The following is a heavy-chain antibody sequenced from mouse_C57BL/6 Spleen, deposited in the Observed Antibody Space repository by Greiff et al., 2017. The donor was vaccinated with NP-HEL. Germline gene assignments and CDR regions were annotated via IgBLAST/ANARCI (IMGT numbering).Heavy chain of an antibody. J-gene: IGHJ2*01. CDR2: ISYDGSN. CDR3: AVDPYYFDY. Sequence: VQLQQSGPGLVKPSQSLSLTCSVTGYSITSGYYWNWIRQFPGNKLEWMGYISYDGSNNYNPSLKNRISITRDTSKNQFFLKLNSVTTEDTATYYCAVDPYYFDYWGQGTTLTVSS. V-gene: IGHV3-6*01. CDR1: GYSITSGYY.